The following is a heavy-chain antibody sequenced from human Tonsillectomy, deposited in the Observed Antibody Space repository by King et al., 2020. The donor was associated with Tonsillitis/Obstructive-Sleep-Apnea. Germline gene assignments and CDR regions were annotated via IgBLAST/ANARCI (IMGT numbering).Heavy chain of an antibody. D-gene: IGHD2-2*02. CDR1: GFTFSSNS. CDR3: AREGVPTTIDAFDI. CDR2: ISSSSSYI. J-gene: IGHJ3*02. V-gene: IGHV3-21*01. Sequence: VQLVESGGGLVKPGGSLRVSCAASGFTFSSNSMNWVRQAPGKGLEWASSISSSSSYIYYADSVKGRFTISRDNAKNSLYLQMNSLRAEDTAVYYCAREGVPTTIDAFDIWGQGTMVTVSS.